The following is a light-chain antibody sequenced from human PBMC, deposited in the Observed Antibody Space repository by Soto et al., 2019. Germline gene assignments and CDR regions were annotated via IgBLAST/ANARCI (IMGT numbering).Light chain of an antibody. CDR3: SSYTSSSTLLV. J-gene: IGLJ2*01. CDR1: SSDVGGYNY. Sequence: QSALTQPASVSGSPGQSITISCTGTSSDVGGYNYDSWYQQHPGKAPKLMIYEVSNRPSGVSNRFSGSKSGNTASLTISGLQAEDEADYYCSSYTSSSTLLVFGGGTKVTVL. V-gene: IGLV2-14*01. CDR2: EVS.